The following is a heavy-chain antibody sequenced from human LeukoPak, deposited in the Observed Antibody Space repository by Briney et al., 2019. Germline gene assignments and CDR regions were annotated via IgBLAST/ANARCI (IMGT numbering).Heavy chain of an antibody. CDR2: IIPIFGTA. Sequence: ASVKVSCKASGGTFSSYAISWVRQAPGQGLEWMGGIIPIFGTANYAQKFQGRVTITADESTSTAYMELSSLRSEDTAVYYCASGYYDSSGYCGYWGQGTLVTVSS. CDR1: GGTFSSYA. J-gene: IGHJ4*02. CDR3: ASGYYDSSGYCGY. V-gene: IGHV1-69*13. D-gene: IGHD3-22*01.